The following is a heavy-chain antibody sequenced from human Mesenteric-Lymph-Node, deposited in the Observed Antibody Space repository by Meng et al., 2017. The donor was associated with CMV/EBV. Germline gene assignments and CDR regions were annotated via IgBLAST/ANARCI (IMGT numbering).Heavy chain of an antibody. Sequence: GESLKISCAASGFTFSNCAMSWVRQAPGKGLEWVSVVYSGGSSTYYADSVEGRFTISRDNSKNTLYLQMNSLRAEDTAVYYCAKTMGGYCSSTSCYYYYGMDVWGQGTTVTVSS. V-gene: IGHV3-23*03. D-gene: IGHD2-2*01. CDR2: VYSGGSST. CDR1: GFTFSNCA. J-gene: IGHJ6*02. CDR3: AKTMGGYCSSTSCYYYYGMDV.